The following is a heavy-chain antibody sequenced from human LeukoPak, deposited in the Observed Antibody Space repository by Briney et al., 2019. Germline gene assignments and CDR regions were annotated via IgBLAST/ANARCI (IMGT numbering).Heavy chain of an antibody. V-gene: IGHV3-23*01. CDR2: ISGSGSIT. CDR3: AKVSSYYGSGSHFDY. J-gene: IGHJ4*02. D-gene: IGHD3-10*01. Sequence: PGGSLRLSCAASGFTFSSYAMNWVRQAPGKGLEWVSAISGSGSITYYADSVKGWFTISRDNSKNTLYLQMNSLRAEDTAVYYCAKVSSYYGSGSHFDYWGQGTLVTVSS. CDR1: GFTFSSYA.